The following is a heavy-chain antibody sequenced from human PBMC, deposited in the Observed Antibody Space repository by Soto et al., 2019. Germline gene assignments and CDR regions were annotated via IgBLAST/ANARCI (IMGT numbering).Heavy chain of an antibody. CDR2: IYYSGST. V-gene: IGHV4-31*03. D-gene: IGHD3-22*01. J-gene: IGHJ3*02. Sequence: SETLSLTCTVSGGSISSGGYYWSWIRQHPGKGLEWIGYIYYSGSTYYNPSLKSRVTISVDTSKNQFSLKLSSVTAEDTAVYYCARGGSGMIVVVKGAFDIWGQGTMVTVSS. CDR3: ARGGSGMIVVVKGAFDI. CDR1: GGSISSGGYY.